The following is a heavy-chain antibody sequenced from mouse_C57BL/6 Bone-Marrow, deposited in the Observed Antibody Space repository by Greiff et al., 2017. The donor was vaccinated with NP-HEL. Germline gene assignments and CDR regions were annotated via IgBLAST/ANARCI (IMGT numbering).Heavy chain of an antibody. Sequence: QVQLQQPGAELVKPGASVKLSCKASGYTFTSYWMHWVKQRPGQGLEWIGMIHPNSGSTNYNEKFKSKATLTVDKSSSTAYMQLSSLTSEYSAVYYCARSHYYGSLWYFDVWGTGTTVTVSS. CDR1: GYTFTSYW. V-gene: IGHV1-64*01. D-gene: IGHD1-1*01. CDR3: ARSHYYGSLWYFDV. CDR2: IHPNSGST. J-gene: IGHJ1*03.